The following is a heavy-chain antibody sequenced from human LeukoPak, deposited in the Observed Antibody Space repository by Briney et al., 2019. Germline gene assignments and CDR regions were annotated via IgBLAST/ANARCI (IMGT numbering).Heavy chain of an antibody. CDR2: ISASGDST. D-gene: IGHD2-2*01. CDR1: GFTFSSYA. J-gene: IGHJ1*01. V-gene: IGHV3-23*01. CDR3: ARRVVPAAKCFQH. Sequence: GGSLRLSCAASGFTFSSYAMSWVRQAPGKGLEWVSSISASGDSTYYADSVKGRFTISRDDSKNTLYLQMNTLRAEDTAVYYCARRVVPAAKCFQHWGQGTLVTVSS.